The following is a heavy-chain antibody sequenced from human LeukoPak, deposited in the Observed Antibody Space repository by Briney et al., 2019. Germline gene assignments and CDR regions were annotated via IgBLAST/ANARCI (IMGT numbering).Heavy chain of an antibody. CDR3: ARDFEIGPDYSDTSGFDY. CDR1: GASISSSNYY. D-gene: IGHD3-22*01. V-gene: IGHV4-39*07. J-gene: IGHJ4*02. Sequence: SETLSLTCAVSGASISSSNYYWAWIRQPPGKGLEWIGSIYHSGTPYFNPSLRSRVTILVDTSKNQFSLNLRSVTAADTAVYYCARDFEIGPDYSDTSGFDYWGQGTLVTVSS. CDR2: IYHSGTP.